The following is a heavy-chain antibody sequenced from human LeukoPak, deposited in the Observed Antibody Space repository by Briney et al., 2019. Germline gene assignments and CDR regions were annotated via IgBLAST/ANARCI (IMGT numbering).Heavy chain of an antibody. D-gene: IGHD5-24*01. CDR2: IYYSGST. CDR1: GGSISSGGYY. J-gene: IGHJ4*02. V-gene: IGHV4-31*03. CDR3: ASIPGDGYNLFADY. Sequence: SQTLSLTSTVSGGSISSGGYYWSWIRQHPGKGLEWIGYIYYSGSTYYNPSFKSRVTISVDTSKNQFSLKLSSVTAADTAVYYCASIPGDGYNLFADYWGQGTLVTVSS.